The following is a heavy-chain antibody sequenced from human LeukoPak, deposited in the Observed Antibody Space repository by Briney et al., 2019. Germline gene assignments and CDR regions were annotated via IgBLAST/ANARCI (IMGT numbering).Heavy chain of an antibody. Sequence: SETLSLTCAVYGGSFSGYYWSWIRQPPGKGLEWIGEINHSGSTNYNPSLKSRVTIALDTSKNQFSLKLSSVTAADTAVYYCARRWVYDKRAFDAWGQGTMVTVSS. J-gene: IGHJ3*01. CDR3: ARRWVYDKRAFDA. D-gene: IGHD3-16*01. CDR2: INHSGST. CDR1: GGSFSGYY. V-gene: IGHV4-34*01.